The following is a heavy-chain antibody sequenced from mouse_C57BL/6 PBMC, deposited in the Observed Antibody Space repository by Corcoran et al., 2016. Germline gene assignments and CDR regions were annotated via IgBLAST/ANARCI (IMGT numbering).Heavy chain of an antibody. CDR3: ARGTNWGAMDY. CDR1: GYTFTDYY. D-gene: IGHD4-1*01. Sequence: EFQLQQSGPELVKPGASVKISCKASGYTFTDYYMNWVKQSHGKSLEWIGDINPNNGGTSYNQKFKGKATLTVDKSSSTAYMELRSLTSEDSAVYYCARGTNWGAMDYWGQGTSVTVSS. V-gene: IGHV1-26*01. CDR2: INPNNGGT. J-gene: IGHJ4*01.